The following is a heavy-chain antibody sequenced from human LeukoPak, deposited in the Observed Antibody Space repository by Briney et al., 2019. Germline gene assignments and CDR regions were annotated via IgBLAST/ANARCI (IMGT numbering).Heavy chain of an antibody. Sequence: PGGSLRLSCAASGFTFSSYSMNWVRQAPGKGLEWVSYITFSSSIIYYADSMKGRFTISRDNAKNSLYLQMNSLRAEDTAVYYCARDRLHYGEYEKTFDYWGQGTLVSVSS. CDR2: ITFSSSII. D-gene: IGHD4-17*01. CDR3: ARDRLHYGEYEKTFDY. J-gene: IGHJ4*02. CDR1: GFTFSSYS. V-gene: IGHV3-48*01.